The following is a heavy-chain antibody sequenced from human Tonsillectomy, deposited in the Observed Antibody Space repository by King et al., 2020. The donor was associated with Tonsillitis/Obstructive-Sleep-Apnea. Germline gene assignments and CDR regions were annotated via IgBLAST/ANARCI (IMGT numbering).Heavy chain of an antibody. D-gene: IGHD3-9*01. CDR3: ARGDYDILTGLDY. CDR2: ISTNGDYT. CDR1: GFTFSSYA. J-gene: IGHJ4*02. V-gene: IGHV3-64*01. Sequence: VQLVESGGGLVQPGGSLRLSCAASGFTFSSYAMHWVRQAPGKGLEYVSTISTNGDYTYYANSVKGRFTISRDNSKNTLYLQMGSLSTEDMAVYYCARGDYDILTGLDYWGQGTLVSVSS.